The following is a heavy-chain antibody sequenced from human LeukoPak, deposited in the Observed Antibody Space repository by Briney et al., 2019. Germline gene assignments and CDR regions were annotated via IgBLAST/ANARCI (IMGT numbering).Heavy chain of an antibody. J-gene: IGHJ3*02. CDR3: ASTEQWLGTDAFDI. CDR2: IYHSGST. V-gene: IGHV4-38-2*02. D-gene: IGHD6-19*01. Sequence: SETLSLTCTVSGYSISSGYYWGWIRQPPGKGLEWIGSIYHSGSTYYNPSLKSRVTISVDTSKNQFSLKLSSVTAADTAVYYCASTEQWLGTDAFDIWGQGTMVTVSS. CDR1: GYSISSGYY.